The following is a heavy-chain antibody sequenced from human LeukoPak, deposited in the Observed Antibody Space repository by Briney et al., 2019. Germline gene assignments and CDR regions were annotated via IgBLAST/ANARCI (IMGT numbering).Heavy chain of an antibody. D-gene: IGHD2-15*01. CDR3: ARGNCSGGSCYIPGRDYYYGMDV. CDR1: GGSISSYY. CDR2: IYYSGST. Sequence: PSETLSLTCTVSGGSISSYYWSWLRQPPGKGLEWIGYIYYSGSTNYNPSLKSRVTISVDTSKNQFSLKLSSVTAADTAVYYCARGNCSGGSCYIPGRDYYYGMDVWGQGTTVTVSS. J-gene: IGHJ6*02. V-gene: IGHV4-59*01.